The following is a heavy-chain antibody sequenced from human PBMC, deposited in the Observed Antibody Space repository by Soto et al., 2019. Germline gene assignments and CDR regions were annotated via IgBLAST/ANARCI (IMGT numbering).Heavy chain of an antibody. CDR2: IKQDGSET. J-gene: IGHJ4*02. CDR1: GFTFITYW. CDR3: AAEGGYCSPTSCYFDF. Sequence: EVQLWEPGGALVQPGGSLRLSCEASGFTFITYWRSWVRQAPGKGLEGVANIKQDGSETHYVGSVKGRFTISRDNAKNSLYLQMNSLRAEDTAVYSCAAEGGYCSPTSCYFDFWGQGTLVTVSS. V-gene: IGHV3-7*01. D-gene: IGHD2-2*01.